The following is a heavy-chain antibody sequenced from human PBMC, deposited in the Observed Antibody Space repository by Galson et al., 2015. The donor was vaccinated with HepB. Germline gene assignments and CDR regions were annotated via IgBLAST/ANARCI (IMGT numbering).Heavy chain of an antibody. CDR1: GFTFSSYS. CDR2: ISSSSSCI. Sequence: SLRLSCAASGFTFSSYSMNWVRQAPGKGLEWVSSISSSSSCIYYADSVKGRFTISRDNAKNSLYLQMNSLRAEDTAVYYCARDSGYPPTPVYYFDYWGQGTLVTVSS. CDR3: ARDSGYPPTPVYYFDY. J-gene: IGHJ4*02. V-gene: IGHV3-21*01. D-gene: IGHD3-22*01.